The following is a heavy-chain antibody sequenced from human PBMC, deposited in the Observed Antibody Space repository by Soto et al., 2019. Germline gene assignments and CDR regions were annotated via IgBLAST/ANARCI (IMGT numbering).Heavy chain of an antibody. D-gene: IGHD4-17*01. CDR3: ACHEPGEGDYVAYYFDY. J-gene: IGHJ4*02. V-gene: IGHV3-7*01. CDR1: GFTFSSYW. CDR2: IKQDGSEK. Sequence: GGSLRLSCAASGFTFSSYWMSWVRQAPGKGLEWVANIKQDGSEKYYVDSVKGRFTISRDNAKNSLYLQMNSLRAEDTAVYYCACHEPGEGDYVAYYFDYWGQGTLVTVSS.